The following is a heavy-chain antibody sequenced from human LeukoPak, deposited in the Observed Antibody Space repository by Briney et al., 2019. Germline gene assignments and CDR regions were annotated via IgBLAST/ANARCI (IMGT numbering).Heavy chain of an antibody. D-gene: IGHD5-18*01. Sequence: PSETLSLTCTVSGGSISSYYWSWIRQPPGKGLEWIGYIYYSGSTNYNPSLKSRVTISVDTSKNQFSLKLSSVTAADTAVYYCARGEGYSPLDYWGQGTLVTVSS. J-gene: IGHJ4*02. CDR3: ARGEGYSPLDY. V-gene: IGHV4-59*01. CDR1: GGSISSYY. CDR2: IYYSGST.